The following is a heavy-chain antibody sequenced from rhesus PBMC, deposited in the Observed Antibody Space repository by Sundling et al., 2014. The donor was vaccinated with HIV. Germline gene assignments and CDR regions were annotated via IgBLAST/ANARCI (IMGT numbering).Heavy chain of an antibody. CDR1: GGSISDSYR. V-gene: IGHV4S10*01. J-gene: IGHJ5-1*01. D-gene: IGHD1-1*01. CDR3: VREHPFLEIDV. CDR2: FHGTTSDT. Sequence: QVQLQESGPGVVKPSETLSLTCAVSGGSISDSYRWSWIRQSPGKGLEWIGYFHGTTSDTDFNPSLKRRVTISKDTSKNQFSLKMKSVTAADTAFYYCVREHPFLEIDVWGPGVLLTVSS.